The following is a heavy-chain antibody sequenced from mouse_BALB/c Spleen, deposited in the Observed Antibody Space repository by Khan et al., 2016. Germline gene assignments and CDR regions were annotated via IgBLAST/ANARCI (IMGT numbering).Heavy chain of an antibody. V-gene: IGHV4-1*02. Sequence: EVQLQESGGGLVQPGGSLKLSCAASGFDFSRYWMSWVRQAPGKGLEWIGEINPESSTINYTPFLKDKFIISRDNAKNTLYLQMSKVRSEDTALYYWARAGYYGYLAYWGQGTLVTVSA. CDR2: INPESSTI. D-gene: IGHD1-1*01. CDR3: ARAGYYGYLAY. CDR1: GFDFSRYW. J-gene: IGHJ3*01.